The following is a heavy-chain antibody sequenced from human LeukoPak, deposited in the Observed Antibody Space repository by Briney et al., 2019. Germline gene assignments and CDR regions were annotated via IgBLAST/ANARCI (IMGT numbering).Heavy chain of an antibody. D-gene: IGHD3-3*01. CDR3: ARAPNSYDFWSGLVGMDV. Sequence: SETLSLTCAVSGGSISSGGYSWSWIRQPPGKGLEWIGYIYHSGSTYYIPSLKSRVTISVDTSKNQFSLKLSSVTAADTAVYYCARAPNSYDFWSGLVGMDVWGQGTTVTVSS. V-gene: IGHV4-30-2*05. CDR2: IYHSGST. J-gene: IGHJ6*02. CDR1: GGSISSGGYS.